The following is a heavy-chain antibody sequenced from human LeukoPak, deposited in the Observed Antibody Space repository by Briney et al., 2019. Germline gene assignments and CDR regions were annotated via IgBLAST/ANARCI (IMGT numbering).Heavy chain of an antibody. CDR2: INPNSGGT. CDR3: ARVHPDCSGGSCYYRFDP. Sequence: ASVKVSCKASGYTFTGYYMHWVRQAPGQGLEWMGWINPNSGGTNYAQKFQGRVTMTRDTSISTAYIELSRLRSDDTAVYYCARVHPDCSGGSCYYRFDPWGQGTLVTVSS. V-gene: IGHV1-2*02. D-gene: IGHD2-15*01. CDR1: GYTFTGYY. J-gene: IGHJ5*02.